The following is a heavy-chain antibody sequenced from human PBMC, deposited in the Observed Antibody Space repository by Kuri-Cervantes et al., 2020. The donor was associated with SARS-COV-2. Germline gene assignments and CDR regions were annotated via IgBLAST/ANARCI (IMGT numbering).Heavy chain of an antibody. D-gene: IGHD4-17*01. V-gene: IGHV3-23*01. J-gene: IGHJ3*02. CDR1: GFTFSSYA. Sequence: GVSLRLSCAASGFTFSSYAMSWVRQAPGKGLEWVSAISGSGGSTYYADSVKGRFTISRDNSKNTLYLQMNSLRAEDTAVYYCAKGFYGDYVGPGAFDIWGQGTMVTVSS. CDR2: ISGSGGST. CDR3: AKGFYGDYVGPGAFDI.